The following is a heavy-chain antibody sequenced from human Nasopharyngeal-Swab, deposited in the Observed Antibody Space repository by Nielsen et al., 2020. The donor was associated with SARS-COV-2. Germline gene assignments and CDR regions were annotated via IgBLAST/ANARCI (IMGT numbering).Heavy chain of an antibody. CDR1: GFTFTNYW. CDR3: ARPIHTTRPYWFDP. Sequence: GESLKISCSASGFTFTNYWMTWVRQAPGKGLEWVANINQDGSEILYLDSVKGRFTISRDNAKNSLHQQMNSLRPDDTAVYYCARPIHTTRPYWFDPWGQGALVTVSS. CDR2: INQDGSEI. V-gene: IGHV3-7*03. J-gene: IGHJ5*02. D-gene: IGHD1-14*01.